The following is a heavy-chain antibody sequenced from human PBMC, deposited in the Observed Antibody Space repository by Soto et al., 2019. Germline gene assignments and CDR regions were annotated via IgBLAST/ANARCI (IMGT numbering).Heavy chain of an antibody. CDR1: GGSFIGYY. J-gene: IGHJ5*02. V-gene: IGHV4-34*01. CDR3: ARFASFSSWYWFAP. D-gene: IGHD6-13*01. CDR2: INHSGST. Sequence: SETLALTYAVYGGSFIGYYWSWIRRTPGKGLEWIGEINHSGSTNYNPSLKSRVTISVDTSKNQFSLKLSSVTAADTAVYYCARFASFSSWYWFAPWGQGTLVTVSS.